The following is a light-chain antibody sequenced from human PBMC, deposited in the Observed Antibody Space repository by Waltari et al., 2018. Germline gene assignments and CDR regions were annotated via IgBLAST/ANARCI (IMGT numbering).Light chain of an antibody. CDR1: QGVSSY. CDR3: QQRSNWHGIT. Sequence: IVLTQSPATLSLSPGERATLSCRASQGVSSYLAWYQQKPGQAPRLLLYDASNRATGIPARFSGSGPGTDFTLTISSLEPEDFAVYYCQQRSNWHGITFGQGTRLEIK. CDR2: DAS. J-gene: IGKJ5*01. V-gene: IGKV3D-11*01.